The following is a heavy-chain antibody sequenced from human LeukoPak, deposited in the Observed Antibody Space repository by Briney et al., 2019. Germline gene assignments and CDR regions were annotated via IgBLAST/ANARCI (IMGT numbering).Heavy chain of an antibody. D-gene: IGHD2-15*01. J-gene: IGHJ4*02. CDR3: AKGELLLSASDY. CDR2: ISGSGGST. V-gene: IGHV3-23*01. CDR1: GFTFSSHA. Sequence: RTGVSLRLSCAASGFTFSSHAMSWVRQAPGKGLEWVSAISGSGGSTYYADSVKGRFTISRDNSKNTLYLQMNSLRAEDTAVYYCAKGELLLSASDYWGQGTLVTVSS.